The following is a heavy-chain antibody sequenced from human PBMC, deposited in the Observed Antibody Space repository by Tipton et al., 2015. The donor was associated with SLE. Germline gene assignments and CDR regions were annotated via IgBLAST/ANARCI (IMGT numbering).Heavy chain of an antibody. CDR3: ARFGGNRKGGFDY. CDR2: IYHSGST. J-gene: IGHJ4*02. CDR1: GGSISSGSYY. D-gene: IGHD4-23*01. V-gene: IGHV4-39*07. Sequence: TLSLTCTVSGGSISSGSYYWSWIRQPPGKGLEWIGSIYHSGSTYYNPSLKSRVTISVDTSKNQFSLKLSSVTAADTAVYYCARFGGNRKGGFDYWGQGTLVTVSS.